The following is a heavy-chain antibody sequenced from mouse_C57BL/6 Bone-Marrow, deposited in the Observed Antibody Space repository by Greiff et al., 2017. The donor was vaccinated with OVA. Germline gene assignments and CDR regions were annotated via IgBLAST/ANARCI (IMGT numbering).Heavy chain of an antibody. V-gene: IGHV1-54*01. Sequence: VQLQQSGAELVRPGTSVKVSCKASGYAFTNYLIEWVKQRPGQGLEWIGVINPGSGGTNYNEKFKGKATLTAYKSSSTAYMQLSSLTSEDSAVYFCARWWYFDVRGTGTTVTVSS. J-gene: IGHJ1*03. CDR2: INPGSGGT. CDR1: GYAFTNYL. CDR3: ARWWYFDV.